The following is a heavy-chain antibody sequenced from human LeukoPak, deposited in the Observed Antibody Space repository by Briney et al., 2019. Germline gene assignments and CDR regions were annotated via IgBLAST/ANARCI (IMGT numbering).Heavy chain of an antibody. D-gene: IGHD3-16*01. J-gene: IGHJ6*03. CDR3: ARDRLLGDRDYYYYYYMDV. Sequence: GGSLRLSCAASGFTFSTYTMNWVRQAPGKGLEWVSSISSRSSYIYYADSVKGRFTISRDNAKNSLYLQMNSLRAEDTAVYHCARDRLLGDRDYYYYYYMDVWGKGTTVTVSS. CDR2: ISSRSSYI. V-gene: IGHV3-21*01. CDR1: GFTFSTYT.